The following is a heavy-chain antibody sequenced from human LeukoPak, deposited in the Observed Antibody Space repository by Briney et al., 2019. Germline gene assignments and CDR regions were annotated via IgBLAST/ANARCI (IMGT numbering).Heavy chain of an antibody. D-gene: IGHD6-19*01. Sequence: PGGSLRLSCAVSGFTVSGNYMSWVRQAPGKGLEWVSIMYASGTTDYADSVKGRFNISRDNSNNTLYLQMNSLRAEGTAVYYCAREGGPYSSTLRGCWGQGTLVTVSS. CDR2: MYASGTT. CDR1: GFTVSGNY. CDR3: AREGGPYSSTLRGC. V-gene: IGHV3-53*01. J-gene: IGHJ4*02.